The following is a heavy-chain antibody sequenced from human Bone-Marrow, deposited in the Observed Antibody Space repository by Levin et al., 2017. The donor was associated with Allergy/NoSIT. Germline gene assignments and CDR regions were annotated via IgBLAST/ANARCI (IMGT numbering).Heavy chain of an antibody. CDR3: AGGLIQGETPFFDY. CDR1: GFSINTNY. CDR2: IFGDGTI. J-gene: IGHJ4*02. V-gene: IGHV3-53*01. D-gene: IGHD3-10*01. Sequence: PGGSLRLSCAASGFSINTNYMNWIRQAPGKGLEWVSVIFGDGTIYYADSVMGRFTVSRDNSKNTIYLQMHSLRAEDTAVYYCAGGLIQGETPFFDYWGQGTLVTVSS.